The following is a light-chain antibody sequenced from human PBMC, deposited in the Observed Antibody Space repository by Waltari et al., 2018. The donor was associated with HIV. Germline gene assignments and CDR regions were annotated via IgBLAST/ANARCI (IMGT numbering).Light chain of an antibody. J-gene: IGLJ3*02. Sequence: QSALTQPRSVSGSPGQSVTISCTGTTSDIGDYSYVSLYQHHPGKAPKLMISDVSKRPSAVPHRFSCAKSCDTASRTISGLQAEDEADYYCCSYAGSYTHWVFGGGTKLTVL. V-gene: IGLV2-11*01. CDR1: TSDIGDYSY. CDR2: DVS. CDR3: CSYAGSYTHWV.